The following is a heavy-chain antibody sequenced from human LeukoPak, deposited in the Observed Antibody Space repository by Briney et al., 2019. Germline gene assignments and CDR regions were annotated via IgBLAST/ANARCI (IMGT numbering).Heavy chain of an antibody. Sequence: PGGSLRLSCAASGFTFSTFAMVWVRQAPGKGLEWVAYISSSSGTIYYADSVKGRFTISRDNSKNTLYLQMNSLRAEDTAVYYCAKARISGYYRIDYWGQGTLVTVSS. CDR3: AKARISGYYRIDY. CDR1: GFTFSTFA. D-gene: IGHD3-22*01. J-gene: IGHJ4*02. V-gene: IGHV3-48*01. CDR2: ISSSSGTI.